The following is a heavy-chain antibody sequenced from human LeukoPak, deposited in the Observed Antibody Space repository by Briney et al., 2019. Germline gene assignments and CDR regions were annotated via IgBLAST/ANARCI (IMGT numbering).Heavy chain of an antibody. J-gene: IGHJ4*02. CDR3: AREYQPAAYDY. V-gene: IGHV3-66*01. Sequence: QPGGSLRVSCAASGITVSSHYMSWVRQAPGKGLEWVSVIYSGGSTYYADSVKGRFAISRDNSKNTLHLQMNSLRAEDTAVYFCAREYQPAAYDYWGQGTLVIVSS. CDR1: GITVSSHY. D-gene: IGHD2-2*01. CDR2: IYSGGST.